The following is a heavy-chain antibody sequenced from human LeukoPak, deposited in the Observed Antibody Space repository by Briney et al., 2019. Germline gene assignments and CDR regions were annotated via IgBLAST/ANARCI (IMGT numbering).Heavy chain of an antibody. V-gene: IGHV3-48*03. CDR1: GFTFSSYE. Sequence: GGSLRLSCAASGFTFSSYEMNWVRQAPGKGLEWVSYISSSGATIYYADSVKGRFTISRDNAKNSLYLQMNSLRAEDTAVYYCARSDSSSWPLTHWGQGTLVTVSS. D-gene: IGHD6-13*01. CDR2: ISSSGATI. J-gene: IGHJ4*02. CDR3: ARSDSSSWPLTH.